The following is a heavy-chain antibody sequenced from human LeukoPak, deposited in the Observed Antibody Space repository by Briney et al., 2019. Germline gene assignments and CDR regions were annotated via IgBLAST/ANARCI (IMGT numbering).Heavy chain of an antibody. CDR1: GFTVSNNW. CDR3: ARAVQFFDWLN. J-gene: IGHJ4*02. CDR2: IYSDGST. D-gene: IGHD3-9*01. V-gene: IGHV3-66*01. Sequence: GGSLRLSCAASGFTVSNNWMNWVRQAPGKGLEWVSLIYSDGSTYYADSVKGRFTISRDHSKNTLYLQMNSLRAEDTAVYYCARAVQFFDWLNWGRGTLVTVSS.